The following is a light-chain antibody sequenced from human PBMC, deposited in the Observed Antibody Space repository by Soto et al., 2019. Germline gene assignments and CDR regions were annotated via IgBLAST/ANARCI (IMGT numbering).Light chain of an antibody. CDR3: MQALQTPT. Sequence: DIVMTQSPLSLPVTPGEPASISCRSSQSLLHRNGYNYLDWYLQKPGQSPQLLIYLGSNRASGVPDRFSGSGSGTDFTLKISRVEVEDVGVYYCMQALQTPTFGGGTKVDIK. V-gene: IGKV2-28*01. J-gene: IGKJ4*01. CDR1: QSLLHRNGYNY. CDR2: LGS.